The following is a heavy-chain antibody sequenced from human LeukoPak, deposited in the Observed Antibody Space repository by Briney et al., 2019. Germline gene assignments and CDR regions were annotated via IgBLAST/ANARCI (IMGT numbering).Heavy chain of an antibody. J-gene: IGHJ1*01. D-gene: IGHD2-15*01. CDR2: INHSEAT. CDR1: GGSFSGYY. CDR3: AREAQYCSGGSCYGGYFQH. Sequence: SETLSLTCAVYGGSFSGYYWSWIRQSPGKGLEWIGEINHSEATDYNPSFKSRVTISVDTSKNLFSLKLSSVTAADTAVYYCAREAQYCSGGSCYGGYFQHWGQGTLVTVSS. V-gene: IGHV4-34*01.